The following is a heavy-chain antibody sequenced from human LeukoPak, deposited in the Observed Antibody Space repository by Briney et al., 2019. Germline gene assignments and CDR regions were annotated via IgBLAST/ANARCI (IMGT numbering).Heavy chain of an antibody. CDR3: ARNPGVGSSWYRLHY. J-gene: IGHJ4*02. CDR2: ISYDGSNT. V-gene: IGHV3-30-3*01. Sequence: GGSLRLSCAASGFTFSSYSMNWVCQAPGKGLEWVAVISYDGSNTYYADSVKGRFTISRDNSKSTLYLQMNSLRVEDTAVYYCARNPGVGSSWYRLHYWGQGTLVTVSS. D-gene: IGHD6-13*01. CDR1: GFTFSSYS.